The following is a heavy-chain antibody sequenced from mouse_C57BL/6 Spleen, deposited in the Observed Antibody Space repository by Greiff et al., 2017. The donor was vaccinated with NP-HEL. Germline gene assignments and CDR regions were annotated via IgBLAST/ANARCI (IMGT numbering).Heavy chain of an antibody. CDR3: ARSGVYFDY. Sequence: EVQLLQSGPELVKPGASVKISCTASGYTFTDYYMNWVQQSHGKSLEWIADINPNNGGTSYNQKFKGKSTLTVDKSSSTAYMELRSLTSEDSAVYYCARSGVYFDYWGQGTTLTVSS. CDR2: INPNNGGT. V-gene: IGHV1-26*01. J-gene: IGHJ2*01. CDR1: GYTFTDYY.